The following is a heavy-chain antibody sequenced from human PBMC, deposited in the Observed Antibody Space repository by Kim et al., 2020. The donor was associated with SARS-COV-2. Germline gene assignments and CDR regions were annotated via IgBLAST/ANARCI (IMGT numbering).Heavy chain of an antibody. Sequence: GESLKISCKGSGYSFTSYWISWVRQMPGKGLEWMGRIDPSDSYTNYSPSFQGHVTISADKSISTAYLQWSSLKASDTAMYYCARQVNHCSSTSCYRGGPAYYGMDVWGQGTTVTVSS. V-gene: IGHV5-10-1*01. CDR1: GYSFTSYW. D-gene: IGHD2-2*01. CDR3: ARQVNHCSSTSCYRGGPAYYGMDV. J-gene: IGHJ6*02. CDR2: IDPSDSYT.